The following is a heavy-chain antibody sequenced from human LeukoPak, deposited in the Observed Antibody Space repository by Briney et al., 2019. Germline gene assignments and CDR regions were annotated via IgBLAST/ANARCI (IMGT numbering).Heavy chain of an antibody. CDR3: AKDLEWPPETYYYGMEG. J-gene: IGHJ6*04. D-gene: IGHD3-3*01. V-gene: IGHV3-30*18. Sequence: PGRSLRLSCAASGFTFSSYGMHWVRQAPGKGLEWVAVISYDGSNKYYADSVKGRFTISRDNSKNTLYLQKNSPRAEDTAVYYCAKDLEWPPETYYYGMEGWGKGTTVTVSS. CDR2: ISYDGSNK. CDR1: GFTFSSYG.